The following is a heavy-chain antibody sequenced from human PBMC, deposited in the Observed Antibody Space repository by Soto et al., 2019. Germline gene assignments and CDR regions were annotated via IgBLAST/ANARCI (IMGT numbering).Heavy chain of an antibody. Sequence: SETLSLTCAVYGGPFSGYYWSWIRQPPGKGLEWIGEINHSGSTHYNPSLRSRVTISVDTSKNQFSLKLSSVTAADTAVYYCARGQDYYESSGYYFDYWGQGTLVTVSS. D-gene: IGHD3-22*01. J-gene: IGHJ4*02. CDR1: GGPFSGYY. CDR2: INHSGST. V-gene: IGHV4-34*01. CDR3: ARGQDYYESSGYYFDY.